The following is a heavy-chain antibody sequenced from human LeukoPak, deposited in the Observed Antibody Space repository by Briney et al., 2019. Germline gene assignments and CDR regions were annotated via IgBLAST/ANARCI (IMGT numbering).Heavy chain of an antibody. CDR3: ARVRPIVAPGGIFDY. D-gene: IGHD5-12*01. V-gene: IGHV4-38-2*01. CDR1: GYSISGGYY. CDR2: IYQSGST. J-gene: IGHJ4*02. Sequence: PSETLSLTCAVSGYSISGGYYWGWIRQPPGKGLEWIGSIYQSGSTYNNPSLKSRVTISVDTSKNQFSLKLSSVTAADTAVYYCARVRPIVAPGGIFDYWGQGTLVTVSS.